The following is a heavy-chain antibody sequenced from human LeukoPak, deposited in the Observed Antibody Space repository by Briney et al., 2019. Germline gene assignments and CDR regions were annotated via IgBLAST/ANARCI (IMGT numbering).Heavy chain of an antibody. Sequence: GGSLGLSCAASGFTFSSYGMHWVRQAPGKGLEWVADILNDGDYKYYADSVKGRFTISRDNSKNTLYLQMNSLRAEDTAVYYCAKDLDSSGYSYWGQGTLVTVSS. V-gene: IGHV3-30*18. CDR2: ILNDGDYK. D-gene: IGHD3-22*01. J-gene: IGHJ4*02. CDR1: GFTFSSYG. CDR3: AKDLDSSGYSY.